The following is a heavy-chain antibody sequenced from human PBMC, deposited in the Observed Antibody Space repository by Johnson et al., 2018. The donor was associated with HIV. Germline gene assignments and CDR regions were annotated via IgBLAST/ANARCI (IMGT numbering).Heavy chain of an antibody. V-gene: IGHV3-23*04. D-gene: IGHD3-22*01. CDR3: AKWNDSSGYIRGLDAFDI. CDR2: ISGSGITS. J-gene: IGHJ3*02. Sequence: MLLVESGGGLVQPGGSLRLSCAASGFTFSNYAMSWVRQTPGKGLEWVSAISGSGITSYYANSVKGRFTISRNNSKSTLYLHMNSLRAEDTAVYYCAKWNDSSGYIRGLDAFDIWGQGTLVTVSS. CDR1: GFTFSNYA.